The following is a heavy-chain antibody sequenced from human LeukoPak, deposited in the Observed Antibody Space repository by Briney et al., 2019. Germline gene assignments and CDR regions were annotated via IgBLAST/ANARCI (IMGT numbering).Heavy chain of an antibody. CDR3: AVLAARVDY. Sequence: PSETLSLTCTVFGGSISSSSYYWGWIRQPPGKGLEWIGSIYYSGSTYYNPSLKSRVTISVDTSKNQFSLKLSSVTAADTAVYYCAVLAARVDYWGQGTLVTVSS. J-gene: IGHJ4*02. CDR2: IYYSGST. CDR1: GGSISSSSYY. V-gene: IGHV4-39*07. D-gene: IGHD3-9*01.